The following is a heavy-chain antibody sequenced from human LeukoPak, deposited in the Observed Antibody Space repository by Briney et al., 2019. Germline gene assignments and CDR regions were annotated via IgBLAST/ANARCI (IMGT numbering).Heavy chain of an antibody. CDR1: GFTFSSYA. J-gene: IGHJ4*02. Sequence: PGGSLRLSCAASGFTFSSYAMSWVRQAPGKGLEWVSAISGSGGSTYYADSVKGRFTISRDKSKNTLYLQMNSLRAEDTAVYYCARAEGYGGELDSWGQGTLVTVSS. CDR3: ARAEGYGGELDS. D-gene: IGHD4-23*01. CDR2: ISGSGGST. V-gene: IGHV3-23*01.